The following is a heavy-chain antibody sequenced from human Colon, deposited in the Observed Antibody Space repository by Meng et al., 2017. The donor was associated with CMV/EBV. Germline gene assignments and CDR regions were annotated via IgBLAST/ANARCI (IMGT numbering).Heavy chain of an antibody. CDR2: INHSGST. Sequence: SEPLSLTCAVPGGSFRGYYWSWIRQPPGKGLEWIGEINHSGSTNYNPSLKSRVTISVDTSKNQLSLKLSSVTAADTAVYYCARGDCSSTSCYFPDYNYYYGMDVWGQGTTVTVSS. V-gene: IGHV4-34*01. CDR3: ARGDCSSTSCYFPDYNYYYGMDV. CDR1: GGSFRGYY. D-gene: IGHD2-2*01. J-gene: IGHJ6*02.